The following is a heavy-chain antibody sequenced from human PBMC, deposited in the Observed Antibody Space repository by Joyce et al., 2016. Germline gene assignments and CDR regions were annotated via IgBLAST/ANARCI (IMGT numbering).Heavy chain of an antibody. CDR2: INPKGGDT. V-gene: IGHV1-2*06. Sequence: QVQVVQSGAEVKKPGASVKVSCRASGHPFTDYSIHWVRQAPGQGLECMGRINPKGGDTNYAQNFQGRVTMTRDTSINTAYMELSSLRSDDTAVYYCARGDLLDWGQGTLVTVSS. D-gene: IGHD2-8*02. CDR3: ARGDLLD. J-gene: IGHJ4*02. CDR1: GHPFTDYS.